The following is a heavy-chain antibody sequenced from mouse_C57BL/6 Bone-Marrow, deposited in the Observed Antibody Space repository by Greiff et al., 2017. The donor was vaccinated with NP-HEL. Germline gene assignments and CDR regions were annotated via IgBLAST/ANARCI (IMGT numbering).Heavy chain of an antibody. J-gene: IGHJ4*01. Sequence: VKLQESGPGLVQPSQSLSITCTVSGFSLTSYGVHWVRQSPGKGLEWLGVIWSGGSTDYNAAFISRLSISKDNSKSQVFFKMNSLQADDTAIYYCAGITTVVATRYAMDYWGQGTSVTVSS. CDR2: IWSGGST. CDR3: AGITTVVATRYAMDY. V-gene: IGHV2-2*01. CDR1: GFSLTSYG. D-gene: IGHD1-1*01.